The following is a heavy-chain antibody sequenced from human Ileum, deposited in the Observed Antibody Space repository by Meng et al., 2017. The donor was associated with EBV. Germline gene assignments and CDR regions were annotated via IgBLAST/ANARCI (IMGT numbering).Heavy chain of an antibody. CDR1: GYTFTGYY. CDR3: ARGKSGSYSLDY. J-gene: IGHJ4*02. D-gene: IGHD3-10*01. CDR2: INPNTGGT. Sequence: QVQLFRSGAEVERPGASMKVSCKASGYTFTGYYMHWVRQAPGQGLEWMGRINPNTGGTNYAQNFQGRVTMTRDTSITTAYMELSRLRSADTAMYYCARGKSGSYSLDYWGQGTLVTVSS. V-gene: IGHV1-2*06.